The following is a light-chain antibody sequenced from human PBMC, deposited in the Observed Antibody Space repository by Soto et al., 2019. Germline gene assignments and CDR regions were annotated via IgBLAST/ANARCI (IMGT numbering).Light chain of an antibody. CDR2: STS. CDR1: QSVYSN. Sequence: ETVMTQSPVTLSASPGERATLPCWASQSVYSNLAWYQQKPGQAPRLLIYSTSTRATGIPARFSGSGSGTEFTLTISSLQSEDFAVYYCQQYNTWPLTFGGGTKVEIK. CDR3: QQYNTWPLT. J-gene: IGKJ4*01. V-gene: IGKV3-15*01.